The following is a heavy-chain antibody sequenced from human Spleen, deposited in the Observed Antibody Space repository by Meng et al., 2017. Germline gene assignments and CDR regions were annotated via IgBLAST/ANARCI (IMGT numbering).Heavy chain of an antibody. Sequence: GESLKISCAASGFTFSSYGMHWVRQAPGKGLEWVAVIWYDGSNKYYADSVKGRFTISRDNSKNTLYLQMNSPRAEDTAVYYCAREDGGDDMGVFFDYWGQGTLVTVSS. J-gene: IGHJ4*02. V-gene: IGHV3-33*01. D-gene: IGHD4-23*01. CDR2: IWYDGSNK. CDR1: GFTFSSYG. CDR3: AREDGGDDMGVFFDY.